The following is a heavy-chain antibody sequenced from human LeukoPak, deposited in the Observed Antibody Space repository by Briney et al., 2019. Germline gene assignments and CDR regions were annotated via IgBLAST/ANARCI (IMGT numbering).Heavy chain of an antibody. CDR3: ARHSTFFGVVIIKGRVRGPFDY. V-gene: IGHV3-30-3*01. D-gene: IGHD3-3*01. J-gene: IGHJ4*02. CDR1: GFTFSSYA. CDR2: ISYDGSNK. Sequence: GGSLRLSCAASGFTFSSYAMHWVRQAPGKGLEWVAVISYDGSNKYYADSVKGRFTISRDNSKNTLYLQMNSLRAEDTAVYYCARHSTFFGVVIIKGRVRGPFDYWGQGTLVTVSS.